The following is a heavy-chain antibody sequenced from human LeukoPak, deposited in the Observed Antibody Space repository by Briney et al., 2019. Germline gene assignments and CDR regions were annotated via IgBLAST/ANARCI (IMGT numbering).Heavy chain of an antibody. CDR2: ISSRGNSI. V-gene: IGHV3-11*01. J-gene: IGHJ4*02. D-gene: IGHD1-1*01. CDR1: GFTFSDYY. Sequence: PGGSLRLSCAASGFTFSDYYMSWIRQAPGKGLEWISYISSRGNSIYYADSVKGRFTISRDNTKNSLYLQMSGLRAEDTAVYYCARTNEASAGTHYFDVWGQGTLVTVSS. CDR3: ARTNEASAGTHYFDV.